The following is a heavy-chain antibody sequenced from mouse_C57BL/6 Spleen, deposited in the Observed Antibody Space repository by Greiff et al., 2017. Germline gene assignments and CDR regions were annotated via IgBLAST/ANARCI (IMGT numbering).Heavy chain of an antibody. Sequence: EVMLVESGGGLVQPGGSMKLSCVASGFTFSNYWMNWVRQSPETGLEWVAQIRLKSDNYATHYAESVKGRFTISRDDSKSSVYLQMNNLRAEDTGIYYCTGRWLLLLYYFDYWGQGTTLTVSS. CDR1: GFTFSNYW. D-gene: IGHD2-3*01. J-gene: IGHJ2*01. CDR2: IRLKSDNYAT. CDR3: TGRWLLLLYYFDY. V-gene: IGHV6-3*01.